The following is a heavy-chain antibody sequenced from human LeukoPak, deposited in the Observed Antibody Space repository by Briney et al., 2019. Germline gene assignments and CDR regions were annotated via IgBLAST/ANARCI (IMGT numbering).Heavy chain of an antibody. J-gene: IGHJ4*02. D-gene: IGHD5-12*01. CDR2: MNPNSGNT. Sequence: ASVKVSCKASGYTFTSYDINWVRQATGQGLEWMGWMNPNSGNTGYAQKFQGRVTMTRNTSISTAYMELSSLRSEDTAVYYCAIDGARGYDTGRGHDYWGQGTLVTVSS. CDR3: AIDGARGYDTGRGHDY. CDR1: GYTFTSYD. V-gene: IGHV1-8*01.